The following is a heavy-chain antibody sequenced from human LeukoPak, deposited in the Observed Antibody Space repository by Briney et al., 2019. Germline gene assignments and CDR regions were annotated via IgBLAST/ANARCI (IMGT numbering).Heavy chain of an antibody. V-gene: IGHV3-21*01. CDR1: GFTFSSYS. D-gene: IGHD1-26*01. J-gene: IGHJ4*02. CDR3: ASGVWTGAELDY. Sequence: GGSLRLSCAASGFTFSSYSMNWVRQAPGKGLEWVSSISSSSSYIYYADSVKGRFTISRDNAKNSLYLQMSSLRAEDTAVYYCASGVWTGAELDYWGQGTLVTVSS. CDR2: ISSSSSYI.